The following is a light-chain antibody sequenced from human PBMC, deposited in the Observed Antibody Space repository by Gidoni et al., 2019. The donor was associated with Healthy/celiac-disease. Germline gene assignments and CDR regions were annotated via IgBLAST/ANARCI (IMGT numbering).Light chain of an antibody. J-gene: IGKJ1*01. CDR3: QQYGSSPRT. Sequence: EIVLTQSPGTLSLSPGERATLPCRASQSVSGSYLAWYQQKPGQAPRLLSYGASSRATGIPDRVSGSGSGTDFTLTISRLEPEDYAVYYCQQYGSSPRTFGQGTKVEIK. V-gene: IGKV3-20*01. CDR2: GAS. CDR1: QSVSGSY.